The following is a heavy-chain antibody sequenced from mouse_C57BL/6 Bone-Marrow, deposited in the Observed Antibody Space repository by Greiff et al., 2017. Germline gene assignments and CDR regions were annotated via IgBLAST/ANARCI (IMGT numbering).Heavy chain of an antibody. CDR2: ISYDGSN. J-gene: IGHJ4*01. Sequence: DVKLQESGPGLVKPSQSLSLTCSVTGYSITSGYYWNWIRQFPGNKLEWMGYISYDGSNNYNPSLKNRISITRDTSKNQFFLKLNSVTTEDTATYYCAREGIYYGNWDYWGQGTSGTVSS. D-gene: IGHD2-1*01. V-gene: IGHV3-6*01. CDR1: GYSITSGYY. CDR3: AREGIYYGNWDY.